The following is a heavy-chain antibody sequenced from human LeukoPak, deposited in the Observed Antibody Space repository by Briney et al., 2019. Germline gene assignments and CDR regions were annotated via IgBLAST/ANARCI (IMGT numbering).Heavy chain of an antibody. V-gene: IGHV3-73*01. CDR3: ARVSGVVWRHDWFDP. CDR1: GFTFSASA. Sequence: GGSLKLSCTTSGFTFSASAIHWVRQASGKGLEWLGHIRSRANNYATAYAASVKGRFTVSRDDLSNTAYLQMNRLKIDDTAVYYCARVSGVVWRHDWFDPWGQGTLVTVSS. CDR2: IRSRANNYAT. D-gene: IGHD3-10*01. J-gene: IGHJ5*02.